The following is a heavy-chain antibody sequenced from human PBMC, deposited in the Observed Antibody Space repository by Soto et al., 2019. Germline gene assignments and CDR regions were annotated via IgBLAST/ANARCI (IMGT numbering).Heavy chain of an antibody. CDR3: ARGLYGASVGTDY. CDR2: IKTDGSTT. J-gene: IGHJ4*02. Sequence: EVQLVESGGGLVQPGGSLRLSCAASGFTFTNYWMHWIRQAPGKGLVWVSRIKTDGSTTNYADSVKGRFTISRDNAENTVYLQMNSLRAEDTAVYYCARGLYGASVGTDYWGQGTLVTVSS. D-gene: IGHD4-17*01. CDR1: GFTFTNYW. V-gene: IGHV3-74*01.